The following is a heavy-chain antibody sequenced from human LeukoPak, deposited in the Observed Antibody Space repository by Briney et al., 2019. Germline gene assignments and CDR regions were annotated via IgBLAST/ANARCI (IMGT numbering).Heavy chain of an antibody. Sequence: GGSLRLSCAASGFTFSSYWMSWVRQAPGKGLEWVANIKQDGSEKYYVDSVKGRFTISRDNAKSSLYLQMNSLRAEDTAVYYCARLSGYSSSWYDDWFDPWGQGTLVTVSS. D-gene: IGHD6-13*01. CDR1: GFTFSSYW. J-gene: IGHJ5*02. V-gene: IGHV3-7*01. CDR2: IKQDGSEK. CDR3: ARLSGYSSSWYDDWFDP.